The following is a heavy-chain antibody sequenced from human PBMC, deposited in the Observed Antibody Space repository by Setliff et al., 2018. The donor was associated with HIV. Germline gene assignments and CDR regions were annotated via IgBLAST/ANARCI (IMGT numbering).Heavy chain of an antibody. CDR2: INTETGNP. CDR3: ARVGSYWSTFDY. D-gene: IGHD1-26*01. V-gene: IGHV7-4-1*02. J-gene: IGHJ4*02. CDR1: GYTLTTFG. Sequence: GASVKVSCKASGYTLTTFGISWVRQAREQGLEWMGWINTETGNPMYAQGFRGRFVFSLDTSVSTAYLQITSLKTEDTAMYYCARVGSYWSTFDYWGQGALVTISS.